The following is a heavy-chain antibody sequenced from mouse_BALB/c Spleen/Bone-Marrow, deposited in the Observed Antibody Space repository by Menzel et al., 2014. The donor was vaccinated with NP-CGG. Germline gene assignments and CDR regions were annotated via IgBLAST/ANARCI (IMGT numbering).Heavy chain of an antibody. Sequence: QVQLKESGAELAKPGASVKMSCKASGYTFTSYWMHWVKQRPGQGLEWIGYINPSTGYTEYNQKFKDKATLTADKSSSTAYVQLSSLTSEDSAVYYCARDWYFDVWGAGTTVTVSS. J-gene: IGHJ1*01. CDR3: ARDWYFDV. V-gene: IGHV1-7*01. CDR1: GYTFTSYW. CDR2: INPSTGYT.